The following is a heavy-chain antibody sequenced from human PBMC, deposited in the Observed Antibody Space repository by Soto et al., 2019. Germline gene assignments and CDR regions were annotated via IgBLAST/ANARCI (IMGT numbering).Heavy chain of an antibody. CDR1: GYSFTTYL. J-gene: IGHJ5*02. CDR2: IYPGDSDT. D-gene: IGHD6-6*01. CDR3: AIHVVENSSSTNHWLDR. Sequence: GESLKISCKGSGYSFTTYLIFWVRQVPEKGLEWMGIIYPGDSDTRYSPSFQGQVTISADKSITTAYLQWSSLKASDTAMYYWAIHVVENSSSTNHWLDRCGRRTLVAVSS. V-gene: IGHV5-51*01.